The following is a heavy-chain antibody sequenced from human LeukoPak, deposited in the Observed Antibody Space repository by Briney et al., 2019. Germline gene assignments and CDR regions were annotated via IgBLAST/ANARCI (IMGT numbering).Heavy chain of an antibody. D-gene: IGHD3-22*01. Sequence: GASVKVSCKASDYTFTSYGISWVRQAPGQGLEWMGWISAYNGNTNYAQKLQGRVTMTTDTSTSTAYMELRSLRSDDTAVYYCARSKSYYYDSSGSEFDYWGQGTLVTVSS. CDR2: ISAYNGNT. CDR1: DYTFTSYG. CDR3: ARSKSYYYDSSGSEFDY. J-gene: IGHJ4*02. V-gene: IGHV1-18*01.